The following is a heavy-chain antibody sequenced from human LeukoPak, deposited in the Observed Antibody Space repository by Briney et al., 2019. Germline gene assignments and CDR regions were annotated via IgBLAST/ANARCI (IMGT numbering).Heavy chain of an antibody. J-gene: IGHJ4*02. CDR1: GFTFSDYS. CDR2: IGIDSGNT. CDR3: ARDYKYAFDN. V-gene: IGHV3-48*01. D-gene: IGHD5-24*01. Sequence: GGSLRLSCAASGFTFSDYSMNWVRQAPGKWLEWISYIGIDSGNTNYADSVKGRFTISGDKAKNSLYLQMNSLRVEDTAVYYCARDYKYAFDNWGQGTLATVSS.